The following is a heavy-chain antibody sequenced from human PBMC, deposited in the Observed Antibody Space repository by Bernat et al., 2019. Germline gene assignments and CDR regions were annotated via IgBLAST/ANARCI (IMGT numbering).Heavy chain of an antibody. CDR2: IWYDGSNK. V-gene: IGHV3-33*01. CDR3: ARDLCSGCSCCSWAGWFDP. J-gene: IGHJ5*02. D-gene: IGHD2-15*01. Sequence: QVQLVESGGGVVQPGRSLRLSCAASGFTFSSYGMHWVRQAPGKGLGWVAVIWYDGSNKYYADSVTGRFTISRANSKNTLYLQMNSLRAEDTAVYYCARDLCSGCSCCSWAGWFDPWGEGTLVTVSS. CDR1: GFTFSSYG.